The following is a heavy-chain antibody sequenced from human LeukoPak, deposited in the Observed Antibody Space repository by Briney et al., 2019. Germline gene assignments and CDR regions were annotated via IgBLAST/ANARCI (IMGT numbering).Heavy chain of an antibody. CDR1: GGSISSGDYF. J-gene: IGHJ4*02. V-gene: IGHV4-30-4*01. CDR2: IYYSGTT. D-gene: IGHD2-21*01. CDR3: TRAYWVGFHFDS. Sequence: SETLSLTCSVSGGSISSGDYFWTWIRQPPGKGLEYIGYIYYSGTTYYNPSLKSRITMSVDMSANQFSLRLTSVSAADTAVYYCTRAYWVGFHFDSWGQGILVSVSS.